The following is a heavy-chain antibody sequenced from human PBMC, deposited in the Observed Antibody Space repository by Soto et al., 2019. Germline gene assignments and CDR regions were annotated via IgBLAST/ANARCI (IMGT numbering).Heavy chain of an antibody. CDR1: GGSISSSNW. D-gene: IGHD2-2*01. CDR3: ATRRGGVPAQGLCYFDY. Sequence: SETLSLTCAVSGGSISSSNWWSWVRQPPGKGLEWTGEIYNRESTYYNPSLKSRVTISVDKSKNQFSLKQSSVTAADTAVYYCATRRGGVPAQGLCYFDYWGQGTLVTVSS. V-gene: IGHV4-4*02. J-gene: IGHJ4*02. CDR2: IYNREST.